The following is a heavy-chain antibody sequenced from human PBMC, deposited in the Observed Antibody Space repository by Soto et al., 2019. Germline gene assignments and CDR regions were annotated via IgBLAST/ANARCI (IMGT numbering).Heavy chain of an antibody. CDR1: GGSISSDY. D-gene: IGHD3-22*01. CDR2: VYNNGGT. J-gene: IGHJ3*02. V-gene: IGHV4-59*01. Sequence: SETLSLTCTVSGGSISSDYWSWIRQPPGKGLEWVGYVYNNGGTKYNPSLKSRVTISVDTSNNQFSLKLTSVTAADTAVYYCARGYYYDTSGYYSAFDIWGQGTIVTASS. CDR3: ARGYYYDTSGYYSAFDI.